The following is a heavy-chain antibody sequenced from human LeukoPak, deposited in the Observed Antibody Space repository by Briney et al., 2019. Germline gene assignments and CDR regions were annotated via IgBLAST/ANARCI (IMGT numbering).Heavy chain of an antibody. Sequence: GGSLRLSCAASGFTFSSYGMHWVRQAPGKGLEWVAFIRYDGSNKYYADSVKGRLTISRDNSKKTLYLQMNSLSAEDTAVYYCAKDLSKGLLYRRGMYYFDYWGQGTLVTVSS. J-gene: IGHJ4*02. D-gene: IGHD3-10*01. CDR1: GFTFSSYG. CDR2: IRYDGSNK. CDR3: AKDLSKGLLYRRGMYYFDY. V-gene: IGHV3-30*02.